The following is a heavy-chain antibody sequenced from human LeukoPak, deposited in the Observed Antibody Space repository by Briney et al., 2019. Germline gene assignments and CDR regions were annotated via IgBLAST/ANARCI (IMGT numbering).Heavy chain of an antibody. J-gene: IGHJ3*02. CDR3: ARAYRGYSGAFYI. CDR1: GFTFSSYA. CDR2: ISGDGGST. V-gene: IGHV3-23*01. D-gene: IGHD6-13*01. Sequence: GGSLRLSCAASGFTFSSYAMSWVRQAPGKGLEWGSAISGDGGSTYYADSVKGRFTLSRYNSKNTLYVQMNSLRAEDTAVYYCARAYRGYSGAFYIWGQGTMVTVSS.